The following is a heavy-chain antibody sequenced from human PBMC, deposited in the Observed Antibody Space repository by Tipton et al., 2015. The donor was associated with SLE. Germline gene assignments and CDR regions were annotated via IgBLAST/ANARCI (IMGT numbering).Heavy chain of an antibody. D-gene: IGHD1-26*01. CDR3: ARRHWEALKGFDP. CDR1: GGSISSSSYY. Sequence: TLSLTCSVSGGSISSSSYYWGWIRHPPGKGLEWIGSIHNSGRTYYNPSLKSRVNISFFTSKNEISLELTSVTAADTAVYYCARRHWEALKGFDPWGQGALVTVSS. V-gene: IGHV4-39*01. J-gene: IGHJ5*02. CDR2: IHNSGRT.